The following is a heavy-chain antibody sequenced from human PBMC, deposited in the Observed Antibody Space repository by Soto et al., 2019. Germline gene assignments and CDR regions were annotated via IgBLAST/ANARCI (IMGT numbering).Heavy chain of an antibody. D-gene: IGHD4-17*01. CDR2: ISAYTGNT. CDR3: ARERDYGDYVRLGY. J-gene: IGHJ4*02. V-gene: IGHV1-18*01. Sequence: QVQLVQSGAEVKKPGASVKVSCKASGYTLTYYGISWVRQAPGQGLEWVGWISAYTGNTNYAQRLQGRVTMTTDTSTNTAYMELRTLRSDDTAVYYCARERDYGDYVRLGYWGQGTLVTVCS. CDR1: GYTLTYYG.